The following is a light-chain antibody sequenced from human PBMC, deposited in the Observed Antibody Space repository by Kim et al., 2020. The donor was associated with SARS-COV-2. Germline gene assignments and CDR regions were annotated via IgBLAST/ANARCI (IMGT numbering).Light chain of an antibody. CDR2: AAS. CDR1: QAINSY. V-gene: IGKV1-8*01. CDR3: QQYYNYPRT. Sequence: AIRMTQSPSSLSASTGDRVTITCRASQAINSYLAWYQQKPGKAPKLLIYAASTLQSGVPSRFSGSGSGTDFILTISCLQSEDFATYYCQQYYNYPRTFGQGTKLEI. J-gene: IGKJ2*01.